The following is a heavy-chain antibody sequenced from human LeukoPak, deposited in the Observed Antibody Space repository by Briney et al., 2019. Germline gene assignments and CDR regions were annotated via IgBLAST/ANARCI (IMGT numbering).Heavy chain of an antibody. J-gene: IGHJ3*02. V-gene: IGHV3-48*03. Sequence: GGSLRLSCAASGFTFSSYEMNWVRQAPGKGLEWVSYISSSGSTIYYADSVKGRFTISRDNAKNSLYLQMNSLRAEDTAVYYCARDEYSGNAFDIWGQGTMVTVSS. D-gene: IGHD6-6*01. CDR3: ARDEYSGNAFDI. CDR2: ISSSGSTI. CDR1: GFTFSSYE.